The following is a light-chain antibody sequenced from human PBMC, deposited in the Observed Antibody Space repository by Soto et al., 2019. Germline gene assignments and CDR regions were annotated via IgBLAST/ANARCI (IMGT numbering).Light chain of an antibody. CDR2: DSS. V-gene: IGKV3-15*01. CDR3: QQYNIWPLT. J-gene: IGKJ4*01. Sequence: ERVMTQSPATLSVSPGESATLSCRAGQSISSDLAWYQQKPGQAPRLLIYDSSTRATGIPARFSGSGSGTEFTLTISSLQSEVFAVYYCQQYNIWPLTFGGGTKVDIK. CDR1: QSISSD.